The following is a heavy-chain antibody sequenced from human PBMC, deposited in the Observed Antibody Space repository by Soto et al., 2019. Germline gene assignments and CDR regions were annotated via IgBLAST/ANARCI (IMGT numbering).Heavy chain of an antibody. J-gene: IGHJ4*02. CDR2: IIPIFDTP. Sequence: QVQLVQSGAEVRKPGSAVRVSCKASGGTFKMYAMNWVRQAPGQGLEWMAGIIPIFDTPRYAQKFQDRVTITVDESTTTAYMELSSLRSEDTATYYCTRSIGSGGVMGGFDYWGQGTLVTVAS. CDR1: GGTFKMYA. CDR3: TRSIGSGGVMGGFDY. D-gene: IGHD3-16*01. V-gene: IGHV1-69*01.